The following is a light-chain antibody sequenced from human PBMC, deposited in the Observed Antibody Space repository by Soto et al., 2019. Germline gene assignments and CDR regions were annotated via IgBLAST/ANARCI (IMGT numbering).Light chain of an antibody. CDR3: LQYNTDPRT. CDR1: QGIGND. CDR2: GAS. Sequence: DIQMTQSPSSLSASVGDRVTITCRASQGIGNDLSWYQQKPGAAPRRLIFGASSLQSGVPSRFSGSGSGTEFTLTISGLQPEDFATYYCLQYNTDPRTFGQGTRVEFK. J-gene: IGKJ1*01. V-gene: IGKV1-17*01.